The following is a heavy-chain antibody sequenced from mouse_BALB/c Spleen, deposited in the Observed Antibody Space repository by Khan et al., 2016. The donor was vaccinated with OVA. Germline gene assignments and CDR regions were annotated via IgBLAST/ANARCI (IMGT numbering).Heavy chain of an antibody. J-gene: IGHJ1*01. D-gene: IGHD2-1*01. CDR1: GYTFTNYG. CDR3: ARNGIYWYFDV. CDR2: INTYTGEP. Sequence: QIQLVQSGPELKKPGETVKISCKASGYTFTNYGMNWVKQAPGKGLKWMGWINTYTGEPTYADDFKGRFAFSLETSASTAYLQINNLKNEDTATYFCARNGIYWYFDVWGAGTTVTVSS. V-gene: IGHV9-3-1*01.